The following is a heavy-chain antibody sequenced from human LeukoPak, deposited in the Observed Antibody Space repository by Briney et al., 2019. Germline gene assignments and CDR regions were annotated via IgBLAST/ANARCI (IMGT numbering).Heavy chain of an antibody. D-gene: IGHD2-15*01. CDR1: GYTFTSYD. Sequence: ASVKVSCKASGYTFTSYDINWARQATGQGLEWMGWMNPNSGNTGYAQKFQGRVTMTRNTSISTAYMELRSLRSDDTAVYYCARDGAIGFCSGANCYSGNRWFDPWGQGTLVSVSS. J-gene: IGHJ5*02. CDR3: ARDGAIGFCSGANCYSGNRWFDP. V-gene: IGHV1-8*01. CDR2: MNPNSGNT.